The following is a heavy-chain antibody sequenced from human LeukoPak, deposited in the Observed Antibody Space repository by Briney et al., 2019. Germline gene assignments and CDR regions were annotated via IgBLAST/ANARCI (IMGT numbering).Heavy chain of an antibody. D-gene: IGHD3-10*01. CDR3: ARDLGRSGTYSAYFDY. Sequence: GASVKVSCKASGYTFTSYAMHWVRQAPGQRLEWMGWINAGNGNTKYSQKFQGRVTITRDTSASTAYMELSSLRSEDTAVYYCARDLGRSGTYSAYFDYWGQGTLVTVSS. CDR1: GYTFTSYA. V-gene: IGHV1-3*01. CDR2: INAGNGNT. J-gene: IGHJ4*02.